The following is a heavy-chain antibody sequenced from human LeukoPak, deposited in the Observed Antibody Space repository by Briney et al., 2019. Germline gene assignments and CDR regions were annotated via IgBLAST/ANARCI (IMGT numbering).Heavy chain of an antibody. CDR2: TDPSDSYT. Sequence: GESLKISCNGSGYSFTSYWISWVRQMPGKGLEWMGRTDPSDSYTNYSPSFQGHVTISADKYISTAYLQWSSLKASDTAMYYCASGPLGIVATFEDWGQGTLVSVSS. J-gene: IGHJ4*02. V-gene: IGHV5-10-1*01. CDR1: GYSFTSYW. D-gene: IGHD5-12*01. CDR3: ASGPLGIVATFED.